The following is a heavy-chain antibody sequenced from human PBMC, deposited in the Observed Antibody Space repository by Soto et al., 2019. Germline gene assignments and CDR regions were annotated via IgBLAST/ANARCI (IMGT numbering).Heavy chain of an antibody. V-gene: IGHV4-61*08. CDR2: IYYSGST. D-gene: IGHD5-18*01. J-gene: IGHJ6*02. Sequence: SETLSLTCTVSGGSISSGGYYWSWIRQHPGKGLEWIGYIYYSGSTNYNPSLKSRVTISVDTSKNQFSLKLSSVTAADTAVYYCARVHWPHTGSYGMDVWGQGTTVTVSS. CDR3: ARVHWPHTGSYGMDV. CDR1: GGSISSGGYY.